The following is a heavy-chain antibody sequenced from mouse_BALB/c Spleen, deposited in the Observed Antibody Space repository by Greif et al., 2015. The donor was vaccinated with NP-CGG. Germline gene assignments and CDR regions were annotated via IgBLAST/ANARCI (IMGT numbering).Heavy chain of an antibody. V-gene: IGHV10-1*02. CDR3: HGSSYLHAMDY. CDR1: GFTFNTYA. Sequence: EVQLQQSGGGLVQPKGSLKLSCAASGFTFNTYATNWVRQAPGKGLEWVARIRSKSNNYATYYADSVKDRFTISRDDSQSMLYLQMNNSKTEDTAMYYCHGSSYLHAMDYWGQGTSVTVSS. D-gene: IGHD1-1*01. CDR2: IRSKSNNYAT. J-gene: IGHJ4*01.